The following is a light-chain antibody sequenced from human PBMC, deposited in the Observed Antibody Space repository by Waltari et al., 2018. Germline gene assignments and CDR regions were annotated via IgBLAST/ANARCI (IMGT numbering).Light chain of an antibody. CDR2: DKN. CDR3: GTWDSSLSGGL. V-gene: IGLV1-51*01. CDR1: TSNIGNNY. J-gene: IGLJ2*01. Sequence: QSVLTQPPSVSAAPGQKVTISCSGSTSNIGNNYVSWYQQLPGTAPKLLIYDKNKRPSGIPDRFSGSKAGTSATLDIIGLQTGDEADYYCGTWDSSLSGGLFGGGTKLTVL.